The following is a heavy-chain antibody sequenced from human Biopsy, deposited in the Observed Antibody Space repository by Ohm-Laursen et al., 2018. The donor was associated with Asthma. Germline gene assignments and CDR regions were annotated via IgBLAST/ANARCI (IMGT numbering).Heavy chain of an antibody. CDR2: ISSDVRE. CDR1: GFTFRNFG. CDR3: VRWRSGYPDHYSDF. V-gene: IGHV3-30*03. J-gene: IGHJ4*02. D-gene: IGHD2-21*01. Sequence: SLRLSCTAPGFTFRNFGMHWVRQAPGRGLEWVALISSDVREWYADSVKGRFTISRDNSKNTLDLQMNSLRGDDTAVYYCVRWRSGYPDHYSDFWGLGTLVTVSS.